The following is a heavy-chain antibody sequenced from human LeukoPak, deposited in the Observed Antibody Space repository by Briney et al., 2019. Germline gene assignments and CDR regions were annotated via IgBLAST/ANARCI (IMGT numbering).Heavy chain of an antibody. D-gene: IGHD2-2*01. CDR3: AKDGVYQLLFAYYFDY. CDR1: GFTFSSYG. V-gene: IGHV3-23*01. J-gene: IGHJ4*02. Sequence: GGSLRLSCAASGFTFSSYGMSWVRQAPGKGLEWVSAISGSGGSTYYADSVKGRFTISRDNSKNTLYLQMNSLRAEDTAVYYCAKDGVYQLLFAYYFDYWGQGTLVTVSS. CDR2: ISGSGGST.